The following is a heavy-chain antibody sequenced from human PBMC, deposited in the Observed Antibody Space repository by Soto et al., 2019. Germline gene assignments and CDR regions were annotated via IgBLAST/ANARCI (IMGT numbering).Heavy chain of an antibody. CDR2: ISGSGGST. J-gene: IGHJ5*02. V-gene: IGHV3-23*01. CDR3: AKAVVVVAATTTQAWFDP. CDR1: GFTFSSYA. Sequence: GGSLRLSCAASGFTFSSYAMSWVRQAPGKGLEWVSAISGSGGSTYYADSVKGRFTISRDNSKNTLYLQMNSLRAEDTAVYYCAKAVVVVAATTTQAWFDPWGQGTLVTVSS. D-gene: IGHD2-15*01.